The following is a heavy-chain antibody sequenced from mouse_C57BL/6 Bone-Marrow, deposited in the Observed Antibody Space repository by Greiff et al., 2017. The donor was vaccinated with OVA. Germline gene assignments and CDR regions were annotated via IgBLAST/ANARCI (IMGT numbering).Heavy chain of an antibody. CDR1: GYSFTGYY. V-gene: IGHV1-42*01. J-gene: IGHJ4*01. CDR2: INPSTGGT. Sequence: EVKLVESGPELVKPGASVKIFCKASGYSFTGYYMNWVKQSPEKSLEWIGEINPSTGGTTYNQKFKAKATLTVDKSSSTAYMQLKSLTSEDSAVYYCARSTRYAMDYWGQGTSVTVSS. CDR3: ARSTRYAMDY.